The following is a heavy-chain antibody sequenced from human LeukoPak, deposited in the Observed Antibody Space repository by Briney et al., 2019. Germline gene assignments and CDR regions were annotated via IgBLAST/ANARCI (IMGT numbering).Heavy chain of an antibody. CDR3: ARSWVVPAFRHEFFAFDI. V-gene: IGHV4-59*01. D-gene: IGHD2-2*01. Sequence: SETLSLTCTVSGGSISSYYWSWIRQPPGKGLEWIGYIYYSGSTNYNPSLKSRVTISVDTSKNQFSLKLSSVTAADTAVYYCARSWVVPAFRHEFFAFDIWGQGTMVTVSS. CDR2: IYYSGST. J-gene: IGHJ3*02. CDR1: GGSISSYY.